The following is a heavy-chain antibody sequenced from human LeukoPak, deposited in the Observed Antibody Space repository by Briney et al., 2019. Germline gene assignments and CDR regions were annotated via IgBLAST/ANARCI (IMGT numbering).Heavy chain of an antibody. D-gene: IGHD6-13*01. Sequence: SETLSLTCTVSGGSISSYYWSWIRQPPGKGLEWIGYIYYSGSTNYNPSLKSRVTISVDTSKNQFSLKLSSVTAADTAVYYCARDAGSSWFLPLGWFDPWGQGTLVTVSS. J-gene: IGHJ5*02. CDR1: GGSISSYY. CDR3: ARDAGSSWFLPLGWFDP. V-gene: IGHV4-59*01. CDR2: IYYSGST.